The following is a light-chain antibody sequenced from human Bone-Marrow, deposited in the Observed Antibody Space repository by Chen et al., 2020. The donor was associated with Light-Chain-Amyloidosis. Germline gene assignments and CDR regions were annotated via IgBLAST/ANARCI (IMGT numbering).Light chain of an antibody. CDR2: DAS. CDR1: NIGSTS. J-gene: IGLJ3*02. V-gene: IGLV3-21*02. Sequence: SYVLTQPSSVSVAPGQTATIACGGNNIGSTSVHWYQQTPGQAPLLVVYDASDRPSGIPERLSGSNSGNTATLTISRVEAGDEADYYCQVWDSSSDRPVFGGGTKLTVL. CDR3: QVWDSSSDRPV.